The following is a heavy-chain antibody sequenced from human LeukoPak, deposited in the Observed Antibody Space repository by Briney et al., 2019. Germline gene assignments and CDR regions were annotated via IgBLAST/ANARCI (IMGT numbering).Heavy chain of an antibody. J-gene: IGHJ6*03. D-gene: IGHD6-13*01. V-gene: IGHV3-13*01. CDR2: IGTAGDT. CDR1: GFTFSSYD. Sequence: GGSLRLSCAASGFTFSSYDMHWVRQATGKGLEWVSAIGTAGDTYYPGSVKGRFTISRENAKNSLYLQMNSLRAGDTAVYYCARGIAAAGTYYYYMDVWGKGTTVTVSS. CDR3: ARGIAAAGTYYYYMDV.